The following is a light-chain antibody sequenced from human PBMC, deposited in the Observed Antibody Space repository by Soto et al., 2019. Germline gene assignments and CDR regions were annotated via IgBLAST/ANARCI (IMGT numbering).Light chain of an antibody. Sequence: EMVMTKSPATLSVSPGESATLSCRASHTVGSNVAWYQQKRCQAPRLLIYAASTRATGTPARFSSSGSGTEFTLTISSLQSEDLAIYYCKQYNNWVTFGPRTRVDLK. V-gene: IGKV3-15*01. CDR1: HTVGSN. CDR2: AAS. J-gene: IGKJ3*01. CDR3: KQYNNWVT.